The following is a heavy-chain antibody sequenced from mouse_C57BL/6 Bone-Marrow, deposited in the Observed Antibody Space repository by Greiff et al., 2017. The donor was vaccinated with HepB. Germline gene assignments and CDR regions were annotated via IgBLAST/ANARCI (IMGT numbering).Heavy chain of an antibody. CDR2: IYPGSGST. D-gene: IGHD2-13*01. J-gene: IGHJ3*01. CDR1: GYTFTSYW. V-gene: IGHV1-55*01. Sequence: QVQLQQPGAELVKPGASVKMSCKASGYTFTSYWITWVKQRPGQGLEWIGDIYPGSGSTNYNEKFKSKATLTVDTSSSTAYMQLSSLTSEDSAVYYCARREEDYYGDDWFAYWGQGTLVTVSA. CDR3: ARREEDYYGDDWFAY.